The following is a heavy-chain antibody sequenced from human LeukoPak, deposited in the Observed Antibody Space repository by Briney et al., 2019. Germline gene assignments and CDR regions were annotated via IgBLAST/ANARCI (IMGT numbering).Heavy chain of an antibody. J-gene: IGHJ5*01. Sequence: GGSLRLSCAASGFXFSNYAISWVRQTPGKGLECVSVVTGSGGDTYYTGSVNGRFTISRDNSKNTLYLQMNSLRAEDTAVYYCARGTLEHCSGASCYPLDSWGQGTLVTVSS. CDR1: GFXFSNYA. V-gene: IGHV3-23*01. CDR2: VTGSGGDT. D-gene: IGHD2-15*01. CDR3: ARGTLEHCSGASCYPLDS.